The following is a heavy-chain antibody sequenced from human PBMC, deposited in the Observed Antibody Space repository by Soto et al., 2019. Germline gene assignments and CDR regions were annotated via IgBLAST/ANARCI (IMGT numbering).Heavy chain of an antibody. D-gene: IGHD1-20*01. V-gene: IGHV3-23*01. CDR3: AKDHFMGMTSPLHVFDY. CDR1: GFTFSSYA. J-gene: IGHJ4*02. CDR2: ISGSGGST. Sequence: GGSLRLSCAASGFTFSSYAMSWVRQAPGKGLEWVSAISGSGGSTYYADSVKGRFTISRDNSKNTLYLQMNSLRAEDTAVYYCAKDHFMGMTSPLHVFDYWGQGTLVTVSS.